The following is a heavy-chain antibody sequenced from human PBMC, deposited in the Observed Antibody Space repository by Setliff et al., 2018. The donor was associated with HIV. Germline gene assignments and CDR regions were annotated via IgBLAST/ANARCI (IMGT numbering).Heavy chain of an antibody. V-gene: IGHV1-69-2*01. Sequence: ASVKVSCKASGYTFTDYYIHWVQQAPGKGLEWMGRVDPEDGETTYAEKFQGRITITADTSTDTAYLEQSSLRSEDSAFYYCTTPLDSSGYFGSDYFDYWGQGALVTVSS. CDR2: VDPEDGET. D-gene: IGHD3-22*01. CDR3: TTPLDSSGYFGSDYFDY. J-gene: IGHJ4*02. CDR1: GYTFTDYY.